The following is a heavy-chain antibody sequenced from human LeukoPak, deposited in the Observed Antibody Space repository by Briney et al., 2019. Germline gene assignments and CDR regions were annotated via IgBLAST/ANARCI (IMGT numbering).Heavy chain of an antibody. D-gene: IGHD1-7*01. CDR2: ISGSGGST. J-gene: IGHJ4*02. V-gene: IGHV3-23*01. CDR3: ARRTGTTGLLDY. CDR1: GFTFSSYA. Sequence: GSLRLSCAASGFTFSSYAMSWVRQAPGKGLEWVSAISGSGGSTYYADSVKGRFTISRDNSKNTLYLQMNSLRAEDTAVYYCARRTGTTGLLDYWGQGTLVTVSS.